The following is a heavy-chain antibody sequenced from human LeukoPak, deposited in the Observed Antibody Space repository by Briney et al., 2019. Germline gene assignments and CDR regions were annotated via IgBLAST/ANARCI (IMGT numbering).Heavy chain of an antibody. V-gene: IGHV1-18*01. D-gene: IGHD3-10*01. CDR2: ISAYNGNT. CDR3: ATRGPPPKDGLMDV. Sequence: VASVKVSCKASGYTFTSYGISWVRQAPGQGLEWMGWISAYNGNTNYAQKLQGRVTMTTDTSTSTAYMELRSLRSDDTAVYYCATRGPPPKDGLMDVWGQGTTVTVSS. CDR1: GYTFTSYG. J-gene: IGHJ6*02.